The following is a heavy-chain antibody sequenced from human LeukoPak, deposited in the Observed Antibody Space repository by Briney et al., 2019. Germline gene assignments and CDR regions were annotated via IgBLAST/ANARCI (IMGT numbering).Heavy chain of an antibody. Sequence: GSLRLSCAASGFTVSSNYMSWVRQAPGKGLEWVSVIYSGGSTYYADSVKGRFTISRDNSKNTLYLQMNSLRAEDTAVYYCARARSRITGTTDWGQGTLVTVSS. J-gene: IGHJ4*02. CDR2: IYSGGST. V-gene: IGHV3-66*01. D-gene: IGHD1-20*01. CDR3: ARARSRITGTTD. CDR1: GFTVSSNY.